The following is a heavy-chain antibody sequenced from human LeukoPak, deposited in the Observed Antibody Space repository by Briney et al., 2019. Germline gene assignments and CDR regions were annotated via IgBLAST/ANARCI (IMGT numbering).Heavy chain of an antibody. Sequence: SETLSLTCTVSGGSISSYYWNWIRQPPGKGLEWIGYIYSSGSTNYNPSLKSRVTISVDTSKNQFSLKLSSVTAADTAVYYCARDGLRYAADYWGQGTLVTVSS. V-gene: IGHV4-59*01. CDR2: IYSSGST. D-gene: IGHD5-12*01. J-gene: IGHJ4*02. CDR3: ARDGLRYAADY. CDR1: GGSISSYY.